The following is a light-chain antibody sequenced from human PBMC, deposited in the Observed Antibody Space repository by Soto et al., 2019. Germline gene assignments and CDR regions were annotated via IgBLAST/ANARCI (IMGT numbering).Light chain of an antibody. CDR3: QQSYSTPIT. Sequence: DIPMTQSPSSLSASVGDRVTITCRASQSISSYLNWYQQKPGKAPKLLIYAASSLQSGVPSRFSGSGSGTDFTLTISSLQPEDFATYYCQQSYSTPITFGPGPKVDIK. J-gene: IGKJ3*01. CDR1: QSISSY. V-gene: IGKV1-39*01. CDR2: AAS.